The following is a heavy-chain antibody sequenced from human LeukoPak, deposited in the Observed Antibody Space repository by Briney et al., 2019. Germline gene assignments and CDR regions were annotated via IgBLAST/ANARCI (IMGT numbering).Heavy chain of an antibody. CDR1: GGSISKDY. CDR2: IYDRGSP. J-gene: IGHJ4*02. CDR3: ASALGTIRSLEWFHFDY. V-gene: IGHV4-59*01. D-gene: IGHD3-3*01. Sequence: PSETLPLSCTVSGGSISKDYWSWIRQSPGKGLERIGYIYDRGSPKYNPSLKSRVTISVDTSKNQFSLKLSSVTAAETAVCYCASALGTIRSLEWFHFDYWGQGTLVTVSS.